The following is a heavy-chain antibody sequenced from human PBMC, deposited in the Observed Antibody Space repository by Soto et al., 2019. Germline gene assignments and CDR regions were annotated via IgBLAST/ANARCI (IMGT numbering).Heavy chain of an antibody. Sequence: PGGSLRLSCAASGFTFSSYSMNWVRQAPGKGLEWVSYISSSSSTIYYADSVKGRFTISRDNAKNSLYLQMCSLRDEDTAVYYCARNLGYCSIGVCYMNWWGQGTLVTVPQ. V-gene: IGHV3-48*02. D-gene: IGHD2-8*01. CDR3: ARNLGYCSIGVCYMNW. CDR2: ISSSSSTI. CDR1: GFTFSSYS. J-gene: IGHJ4*02.